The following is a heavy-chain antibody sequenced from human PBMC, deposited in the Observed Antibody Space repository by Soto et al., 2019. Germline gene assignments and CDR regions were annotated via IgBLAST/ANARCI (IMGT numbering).Heavy chain of an antibody. D-gene: IGHD6-13*01. CDR2: IKQDGSEK. Sequence: GGSLRLSCAASGFTFSSYWMSWVRQAPGKGLEWVANIKQDGSEKYYVDSVKGRFTISRDNAKNSLYLQMNSLRAEDTAVYYCARSGPAAGYYYYYYMDVWGKGTTVTVSS. V-gene: IGHV3-7*01. J-gene: IGHJ6*03. CDR3: ARSGPAAGYYYYYYMDV. CDR1: GFTFSSYW.